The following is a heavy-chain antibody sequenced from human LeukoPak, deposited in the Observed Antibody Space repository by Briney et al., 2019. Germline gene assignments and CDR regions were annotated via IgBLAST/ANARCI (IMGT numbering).Heavy chain of an antibody. J-gene: IGHJ4*02. D-gene: IGHD3-22*01. CDR3: ARSRGYDTRDFDH. Sequence: PGGSLRLSCAASGFTFSSYWMHWVRQAPGKGLVWVSHIRTDGNNAIYADSVKGRFTISRDNARNTLYLQMNGLRAEDTAVYYCARSRGYDTRDFDHWGQGALVTVSS. CDR2: IRTDGNNA. CDR1: GFTFSSYW. V-gene: IGHV3-74*01.